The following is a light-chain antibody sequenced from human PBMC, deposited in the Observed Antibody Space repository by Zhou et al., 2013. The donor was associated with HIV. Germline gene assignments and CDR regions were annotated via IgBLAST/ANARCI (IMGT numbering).Light chain of an antibody. CDR3: QQGNSFPLT. V-gene: IGKV1-12*01. J-gene: IGKJ4*01. CDR1: QGINSW. Sequence: DIQMTQSPSSVSASVGDRVTITCRASQGINSWLAWYQQKPGKAPNLLIYAASSLQSGVPSRFSGSGSGTVFTLTISSLQPEDFATYYCQQGNSFPLTFGGGTKVEIK. CDR2: AAS.